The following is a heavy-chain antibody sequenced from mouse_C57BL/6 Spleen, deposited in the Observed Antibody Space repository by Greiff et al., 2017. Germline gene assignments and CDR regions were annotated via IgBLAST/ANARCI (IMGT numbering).Heavy chain of an antibody. CDR3: ARAEDSNAWFAY. J-gene: IGHJ3*01. D-gene: IGHD2-5*01. Sequence: EVHLVESGPGLVKPSQSLSLTCSVTGYSITSGYYWNWIRQFPGNKLEWMGYISYDGSNNYNPSLKNRISITRDTSKNQFFLKLNSVTTEDTATYYCARAEDSNAWFAYWGQGTLVTVSA. CDR1: GYSITSGYY. CDR2: ISYDGSN. V-gene: IGHV3-6*01.